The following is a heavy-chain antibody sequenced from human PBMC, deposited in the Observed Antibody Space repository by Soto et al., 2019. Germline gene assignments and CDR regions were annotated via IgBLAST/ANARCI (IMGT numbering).Heavy chain of an antibody. CDR2: INPSGGST. Sequence: ASVKVSCKASGYTFTGYYMHWVRQAPGQGLEWMGIINPSGGSTSYAQKFQGRVTMTRDTSTSTVYMELSSLRSEDTAVYYCARDPLYDFWSGNAFDIWGQGTMVTVSS. V-gene: IGHV1-46*01. CDR1: GYTFTGYY. D-gene: IGHD3-3*01. CDR3: ARDPLYDFWSGNAFDI. J-gene: IGHJ3*02.